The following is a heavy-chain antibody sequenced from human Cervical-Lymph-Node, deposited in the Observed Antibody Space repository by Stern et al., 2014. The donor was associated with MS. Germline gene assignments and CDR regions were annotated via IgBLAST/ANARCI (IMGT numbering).Heavy chain of an antibody. CDR2: IYYSGNT. V-gene: IGHV4-59*01. CDR1: GGSISSYY. CDR3: ARGFSSSWYGGRFFNY. Sequence: QVQLQESGPGLVKPSETLSLTCTVSGGSISSYYWSWIRQAPGKGLEWIAYIYYSGNTDYNPSLQGRVTVSVDTSKNQVSLRLSSVTAADTAVYYCARGFSSSWYGGRFFNYWGQGTLVTVSS. J-gene: IGHJ4*02. D-gene: IGHD6-13*01.